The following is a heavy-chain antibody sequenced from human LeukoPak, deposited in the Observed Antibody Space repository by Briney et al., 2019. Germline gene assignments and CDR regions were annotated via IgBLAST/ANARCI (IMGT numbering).Heavy chain of an antibody. D-gene: IGHD3-3*02. CDR2: INRDGSVK. CDR3: ARDPGFSSFDY. V-gene: IGHV3-7*01. CDR1: GFTFSDYG. J-gene: IGHJ4*02. Sequence: GGSLRLSCAVSGFTFSDYGVTWVRQTPGKGLEFVANINRDGSVKNYVDSVKGRFTISRDNAKNSLYLQMTSLRVDDTAIYYCARDPGFSSFDYWGQGTLVPVSS.